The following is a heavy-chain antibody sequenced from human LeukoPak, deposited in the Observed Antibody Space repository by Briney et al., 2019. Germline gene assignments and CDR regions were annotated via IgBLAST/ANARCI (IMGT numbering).Heavy chain of an antibody. V-gene: IGHV3-7*01. J-gene: IGHJ4*02. CDR2: IKQDGSEK. D-gene: IGHD2-2*01. CDR1: GFTFSSNW. CDR3: ARVGLGYCSSTSCSWVDY. Sequence: GGSLRLSCAASGFTFSSNWMSWVRQAPGKGLEWVANIKQDGSEKYYVDSVKGRFTISRDNAKNSLYLQMDSLRAEDTAVYYCARVGLGYCSSTSCSWVDYWGQGTLVTVSS.